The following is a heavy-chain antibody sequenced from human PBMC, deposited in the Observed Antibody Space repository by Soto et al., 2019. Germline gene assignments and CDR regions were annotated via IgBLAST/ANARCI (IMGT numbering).Heavy chain of an antibody. D-gene: IGHD4-4*01. CDR1: GGSISSYC. V-gene: IGHV4-59*01. CDR3: ARTTVSKGYYYYYGMDV. J-gene: IGHJ6*02. Sequence: PSETLSLTCTVSGGSISSYCWSWIRQPPGKRLEWIGYIYYSGSTNYNPSFKSRVTISVDTSKNQFSLKMSSVTAADTAVYYCARTTVSKGYYYYYGMDVWGQGITVTVSS. CDR2: IYYSGST.